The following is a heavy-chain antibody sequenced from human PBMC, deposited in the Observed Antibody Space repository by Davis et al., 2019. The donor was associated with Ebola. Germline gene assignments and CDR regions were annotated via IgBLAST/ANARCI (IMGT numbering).Heavy chain of an antibody. J-gene: IGHJ3*02. V-gene: IGHV4-31*03. CDR3: AREAGGGAFDI. CDR1: GGSISSGGYY. Sequence: SETLSLTCSVAGGSISSGGYYWNWIRQHPGEGLEWIGIIYYSGTTHYNPSLKSRVIISRETSKNQFSLKLSSVTAADTAVYYCAREAGGGAFDIWGQGTVVTVSS. CDR2: IYYSGTT. D-gene: IGHD3-16*01.